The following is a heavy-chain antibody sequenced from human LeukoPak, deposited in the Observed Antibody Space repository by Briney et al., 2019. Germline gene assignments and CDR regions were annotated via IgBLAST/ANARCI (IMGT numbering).Heavy chain of an antibody. CDR1: GGSFSGDY. J-gene: IGHJ6*02. V-gene: IGHV4-34*01. D-gene: IGHD6-6*01. CDR3: ASPSGYGMDV. CDR2: INHSGSP. Sequence: SETLSLTCAVYGGSFSGDYWSWIRQPPGKGLEWIGEINHSGSPNYNPSLKSRVTISVDTSKSQFSLKLSSVTAADTAVYYCASPSGYGMDVWGQGTTVTVSS.